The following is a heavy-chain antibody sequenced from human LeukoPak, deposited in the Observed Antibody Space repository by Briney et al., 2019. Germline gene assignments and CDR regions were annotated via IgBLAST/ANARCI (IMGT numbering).Heavy chain of an antibody. CDR2: IFYSGSI. J-gene: IGHJ3*02. D-gene: IGHD2-15*01. V-gene: IGHV4-59*02. Sequence: PSETLSLTCTASGGSVSSYYWSWIRQPPGKGLEWIGYIFYSGSINYNPSLKSRVSISVDTSKNQFSLKLNSVTAADTAVYYCARAVTAYCSGGSCTVFLDIWGQGTRVTVSS. CDR1: GGSVSSYY. CDR3: ARAVTAYCSGGSCTVFLDI.